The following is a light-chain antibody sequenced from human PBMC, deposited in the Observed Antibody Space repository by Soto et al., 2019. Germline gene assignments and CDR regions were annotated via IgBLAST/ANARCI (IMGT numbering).Light chain of an antibody. Sequence: QSVLTQPASVSGSPGQSITISCTGTSGDVGGYNFVSWYLQHPGKAPKLMIYDVSNRPSGVSNRFSGSKSANTASLTISGLQAEDEADYYCNSYTSSNTYVFGTGTKVTVL. CDR3: NSYTSSNTYV. J-gene: IGLJ1*01. V-gene: IGLV2-14*03. CDR1: SGDVGGYNF. CDR2: DVS.